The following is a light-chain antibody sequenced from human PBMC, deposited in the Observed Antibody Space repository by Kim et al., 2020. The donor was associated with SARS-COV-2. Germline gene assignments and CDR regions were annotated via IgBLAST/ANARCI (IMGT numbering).Light chain of an antibody. CDR1: KDISSS. Sequence: ASVGDRVSITCRASKDISSSLAWFQQRPGKAPRSLIYAASTLQNGVPPNFSGSGSGTDFTLTISSLQPEDFATYYCQQYKSYPVTFGGGTKVDIK. J-gene: IGKJ4*01. CDR2: AAS. V-gene: IGKV1-16*02. CDR3: QQYKSYPVT.